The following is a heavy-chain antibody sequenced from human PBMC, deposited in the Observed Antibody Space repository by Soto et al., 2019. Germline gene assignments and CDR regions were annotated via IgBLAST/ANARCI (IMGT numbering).Heavy chain of an antibody. CDR2: ISGGSETI. V-gene: IGHV3-48*02. J-gene: IGHJ4*02. Sequence: GGPLRLSCAASGFTFSTFTMSWVRQAPGKGLEWVSYISGGSETIHYADSVKGRFTISRDNAKNSLFLQMNSLRDEDSAIYYCARAGSFDLWGQGTLVTVSS. D-gene: IGHD3-10*01. CDR3: ARAGSFDL. CDR1: GFTFSTFT.